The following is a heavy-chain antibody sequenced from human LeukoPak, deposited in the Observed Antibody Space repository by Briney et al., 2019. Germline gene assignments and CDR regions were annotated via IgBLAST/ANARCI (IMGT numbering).Heavy chain of an antibody. CDR2: INTYNGNT. CDR1: GYTFTNYG. Sequence: ASVKVSCKASGYTFTNYGISWVRQAPGQGLEWMGWINTYNGNTNYAQKFQGRVTMTTDTSTSTAYMELRSLRSDDTAVYYCARVVLDHYYDSSGYLGTLDYWGQGTLVAVSS. D-gene: IGHD3-22*01. J-gene: IGHJ4*02. V-gene: IGHV1-18*01. CDR3: ARVVLDHYYDSSGYLGTLDY.